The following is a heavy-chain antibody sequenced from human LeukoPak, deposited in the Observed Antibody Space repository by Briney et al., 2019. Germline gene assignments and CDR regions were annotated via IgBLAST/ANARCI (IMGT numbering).Heavy chain of an antibody. V-gene: IGHV4-4*02. D-gene: IGHD6-13*01. CDR3: ARGLAAAGPFDY. Sequence: PSGTLSLTCAVSGGSISSSNWWSWVRQPPGKGLEWIGEIYHSGSTNYNPSLKSRVIISVDTSKNQFSLKLSSVTAADTAVYYCARGLAAAGPFDYWGQGTLVTVSS. CDR1: GGSISSSNW. J-gene: IGHJ4*02. CDR2: IYHSGST.